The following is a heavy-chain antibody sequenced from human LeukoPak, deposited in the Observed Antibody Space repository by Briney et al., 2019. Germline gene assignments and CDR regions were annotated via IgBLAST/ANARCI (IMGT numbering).Heavy chain of an antibody. Sequence: SQTLSLTCTVSGGSISSVGYYWSWIRQHPGKGLEWIGYIYYSGSTYYNPSLESRVTFSVDTSENQFSLNLSSVNAADTAVYYCARARYVNSFYAFDIWGQGTLVTVSS. J-gene: IGHJ3*02. CDR2: IYYSGST. CDR3: ARARYVNSFYAFDI. D-gene: IGHD3-9*01. CDR1: GGSISSVGYY. V-gene: IGHV4-31*03.